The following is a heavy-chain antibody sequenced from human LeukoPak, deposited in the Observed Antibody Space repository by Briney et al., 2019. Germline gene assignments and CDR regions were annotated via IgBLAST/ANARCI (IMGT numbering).Heavy chain of an antibody. CDR3: AKDKGVFGMDV. V-gene: IGHV3-23*01. CDR2: ISGSGGST. J-gene: IGHJ6*02. Sequence: GGSLRLSCAASGFIFNNYGMHWVRQAPGKGLEWVSAISGSGGSTYYADSVKGRFTISRDNSKNTLYLQMNSLRAEDTAVYYCAKDKGVFGMDVWGQGTTVTVSS. D-gene: IGHD3-16*01. CDR1: GFIFNNYG.